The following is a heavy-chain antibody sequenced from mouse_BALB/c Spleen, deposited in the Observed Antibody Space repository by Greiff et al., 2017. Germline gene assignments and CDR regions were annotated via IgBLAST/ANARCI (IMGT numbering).Heavy chain of an antibody. CDR1: GFTFSDYY. D-gene: IGHD1-1*01. J-gene: IGHJ4*01. V-gene: IGHV5-4*02. Sequence: EVQLVESGGGLVKPGGSLKLSCAASGFTFSDYYMYWVRQPPEKRLEWVATISDGGSDNYYPDSVKGRFTISRDTAKNELYLHMSSLKSEDTDMYDLERGEVFTLTVLYYAMDDWGQGTSVTVSS. CDR3: ERGEVFTLTVLYYAMDD. CDR2: ISDGGSDN.